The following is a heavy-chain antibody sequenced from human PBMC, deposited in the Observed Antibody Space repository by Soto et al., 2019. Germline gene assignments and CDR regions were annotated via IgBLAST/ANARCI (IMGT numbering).Heavy chain of an antibody. V-gene: IGHV5-51*01. CDR1: GYSFTSYW. CDR3: ARLKRATTPYYYGMDV. J-gene: IGHJ6*02. Sequence: GESLKISCKGSGYSFTSYWIGWVRQMPGKGLEWMGIIYPGDSDTRYSPSFQGQVTISADKSISTAYLQWSSLKASDTAMYYCARLKRATTPYYYGMDVWGQGTTVTVSS. CDR2: IYPGDSDT. D-gene: IGHD1-26*01.